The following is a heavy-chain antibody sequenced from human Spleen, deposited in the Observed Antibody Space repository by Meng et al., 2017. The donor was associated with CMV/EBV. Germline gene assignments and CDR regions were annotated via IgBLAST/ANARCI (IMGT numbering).Heavy chain of an antibody. D-gene: IGHD1-14*01. CDR2: ISSSGGTM. J-gene: IGHJ4*02. V-gene: IGHV3-48*03. CDR1: GFSFGSYE. CDR3: AKDGDHMYYFDY. Sequence: GESLKISCAASGFSFGSYEMNWVRQAPGKGLEWISYISSSGGTMYYADSVKGRFIISRDNTKNSLYLQMNSLRADDTAMYFCAKDGDHMYYFDYWGQGMLVTVSS.